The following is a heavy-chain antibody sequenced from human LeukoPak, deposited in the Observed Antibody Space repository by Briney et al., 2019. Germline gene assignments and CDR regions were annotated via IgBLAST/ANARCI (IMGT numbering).Heavy chain of an antibody. CDR2: IYTSGST. D-gene: IGHD6-19*01. V-gene: IGHV4-4*07. CDR1: GGSISSYY. J-gene: IGHJ6*03. CDR3: ARELYPGSLGIAVAGKEVGYYYMDV. Sequence: SETLSLTCTVSGGSISSYYWSWIRQPAGKGLEWIGRIYTSGSTNYNPSLKSRVTMSVDTSKNQFSLKLSSVTAADTAVYYCARELYPGSLGIAVAGKEVGYYYMDVWGKGTTVTVSS.